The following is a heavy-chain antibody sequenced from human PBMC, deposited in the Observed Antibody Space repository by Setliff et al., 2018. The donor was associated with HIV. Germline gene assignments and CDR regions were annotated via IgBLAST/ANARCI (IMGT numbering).Heavy chain of an antibody. CDR2: INPSGGST. CDR1: EGTFSSYA. V-gene: IGHV1-46*01. J-gene: IGHJ3*02. D-gene: IGHD3-10*01. Sequence: VASVKVSCKTSEGTFSSYAISWVRQAPGQGLEWMGIINPSGGSTSYAQRFQGRVTMTRDTSTSTVYMELSSLRSEDTAVYYCARDRTGTYYYGSGAPGDAFDIWGQGTMVTVS. CDR3: ARDRTGTYYYGSGAPGDAFDI.